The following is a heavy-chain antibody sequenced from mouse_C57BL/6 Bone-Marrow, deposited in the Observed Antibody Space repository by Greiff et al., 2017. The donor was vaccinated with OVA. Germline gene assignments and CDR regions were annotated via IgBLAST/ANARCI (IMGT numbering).Heavy chain of an antibody. CDR1: GFTFSNYW. CDR3: TAVVAPG. V-gene: IGHV6-3*01. Sequence: EVQLQQSGGGLVQPGGSMKLSCVASGFTFSNYWMNWVRQSPEKGLEWVAQIRLKSDNYATHYAESVKGRFTISRDDSKSSVYLQMNNLRAEDTGIYYCTAVVAPGWGQGTTLTVAS. J-gene: IGHJ2*01. CDR2: IRLKSDNYAT. D-gene: IGHD1-1*01.